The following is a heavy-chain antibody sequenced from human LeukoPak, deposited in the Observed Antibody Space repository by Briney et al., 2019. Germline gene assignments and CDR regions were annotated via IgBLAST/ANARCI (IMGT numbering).Heavy chain of an antibody. Sequence: GGSLRLSCAASGFTFSSYAMSWVRQAPGKGLEWVSAISGSGGSTYYADSVKGRFTISRDNSKNTLYLQMNSLRAEDTAVYYCAKLDTPRRLVVPAATIDYWGQGTLATVSS. V-gene: IGHV3-23*01. J-gene: IGHJ4*02. CDR1: GFTFSSYA. CDR2: ISGSGGST. CDR3: AKLDTPRRLVVPAATIDY. D-gene: IGHD2-2*01.